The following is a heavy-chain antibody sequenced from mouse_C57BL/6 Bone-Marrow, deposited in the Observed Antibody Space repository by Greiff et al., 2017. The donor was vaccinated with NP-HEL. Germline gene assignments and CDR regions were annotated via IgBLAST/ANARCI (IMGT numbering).Heavy chain of an antibody. CDR1: GYAFSSSW. V-gene: IGHV1-82*01. J-gene: IGHJ1*03. CDR3: ARETVGV. D-gene: IGHD1-1*01. Sequence: QVQLQQSGPELVKPGASVKISCKASGYAFSSSWMNWVKQRPGKGLEWIGRIYPGDGDTNYNGKFKGKATLTADKSSSTAYMQLSSLTSEDSAVYFCARETVGVWGTGTTVTVSS. CDR2: IYPGDGDT.